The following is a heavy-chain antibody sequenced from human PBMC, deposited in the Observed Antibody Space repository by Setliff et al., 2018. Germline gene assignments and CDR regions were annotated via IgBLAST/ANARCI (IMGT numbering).Heavy chain of an antibody. CDR3: AMWQLGWFDP. D-gene: IGHD1-26*01. Sequence: SETLSLTCTVSGGSVSTYYWTWIRQPPGKGLEWIGFVYNSGSTTYNPSLKSRVTISVDTSNNQFSLKLSSVTAADTAVYYCAMWQLGWFDPWGQGTLVTVSS. CDR1: GGSVSTYY. CDR2: VYNSGST. J-gene: IGHJ5*02. V-gene: IGHV4-59*08.